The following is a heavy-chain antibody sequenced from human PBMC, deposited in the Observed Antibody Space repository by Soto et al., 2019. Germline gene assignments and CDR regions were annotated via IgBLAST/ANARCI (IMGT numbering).Heavy chain of an antibody. V-gene: IGHV5-10-1*01. CDR3: ARLYRMEDFDP. CDR1: GYTFTNYW. D-gene: IGHD2-8*01. J-gene: IGHJ5*02. Sequence: GESLKISCKGFGYTFTNYWISWVRQMPGKGLEWMGRIDPGDFHTNYSPSFQGHVTISADKSINTAYLQWNSLEASDTATYYCARLYRMEDFDPWGQGTLVTVSS. CDR2: IDPGDFHT.